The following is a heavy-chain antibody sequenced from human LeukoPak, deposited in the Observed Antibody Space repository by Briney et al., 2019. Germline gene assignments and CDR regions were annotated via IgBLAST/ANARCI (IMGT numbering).Heavy chain of an antibody. V-gene: IGHV3-23*01. D-gene: IGHD6-13*01. Sequence: GGSLRLSCAASGFTFSSYAMSWVRQAPGKGLEWVSAISGSGGSTYYADSVKGRFTISRDNSKNTLYLQMNSLRAEDTAVYYCASRPIAAAAGYLDLWGRGTLVTVSS. J-gene: IGHJ2*01. CDR3: ASRPIAAAAGYLDL. CDR1: GFTFSSYA. CDR2: ISGSGGST.